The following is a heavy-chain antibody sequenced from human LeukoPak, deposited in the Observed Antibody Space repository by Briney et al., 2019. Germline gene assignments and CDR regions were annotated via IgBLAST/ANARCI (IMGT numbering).Heavy chain of an antibody. J-gene: IGHJ4*02. V-gene: IGHV3-21*01. Sequence: PGGSLRLSCAASGFTFSSYSMNWVRQAPGKGLEWVSSISSSSSYIYYAGSVKGRFTISRDNAKNSLYLQMNSLRAEDTAVYYCARARGRRDGFNFDYWGQGTLVTVSS. CDR3: ARARGRRDGFNFDY. D-gene: IGHD5-24*01. CDR1: GFTFSSYS. CDR2: ISSSSSYI.